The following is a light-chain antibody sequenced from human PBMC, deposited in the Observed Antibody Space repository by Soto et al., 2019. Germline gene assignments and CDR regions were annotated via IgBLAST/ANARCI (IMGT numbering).Light chain of an antibody. CDR3: QQSYSTPRT. J-gene: IGKJ2*01. CDR1: QSISSY. Sequence: DIQMPQSPSSLSASVGARVTITCRASQSISSYLNWYQQKPGKAPKLLIYAASSLQSGVPSRFSGSGSGTDFTLTISSLQPEDLETYYCQQSYSTPRTFGQGTKLEIK. V-gene: IGKV1-39*01. CDR2: AAS.